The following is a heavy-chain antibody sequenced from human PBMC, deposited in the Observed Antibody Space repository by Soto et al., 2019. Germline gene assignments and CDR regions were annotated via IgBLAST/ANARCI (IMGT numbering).Heavy chain of an antibody. V-gene: IGHV3-13*05. CDR1: GFTFSSYD. J-gene: IGHJ4*02. Sequence: EVQLVESWGGLVQPGGSLRLSCAASGFTFSSYDMHWVRQATGKGLALVSALGTAGDPYYPRSVKGRFTISRENAKNALYLQMNSLRAGATAVYYCARGVYGGHSSGWYFFDYWGQGHLVAVAS. CDR3: ARGVYGGHSSGWYFFDY. CDR2: LGTAGDP. D-gene: IGHD6-19*01.